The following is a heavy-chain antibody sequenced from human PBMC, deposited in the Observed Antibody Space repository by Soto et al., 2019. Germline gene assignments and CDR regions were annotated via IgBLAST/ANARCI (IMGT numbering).Heavy chain of an antibody. V-gene: IGHV3-21*01. CDR2: ITSDSKYI. Sequence: GGSLRLSXAASGFAFNFYSISWVRQAPGKGLEWVSSITSDSKYIYHADSVKGRFTISRDNAKNSLYLQMNSLRPEDTAVYYCARSMGPVTTSGYYFDYWGQGAQVTVSS. D-gene: IGHD4-17*01. CDR1: GFAFNFYS. J-gene: IGHJ4*02. CDR3: ARSMGPVTTSGYYFDY.